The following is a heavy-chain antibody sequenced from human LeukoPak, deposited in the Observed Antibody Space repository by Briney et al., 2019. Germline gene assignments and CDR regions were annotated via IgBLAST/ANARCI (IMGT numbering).Heavy chain of an antibody. V-gene: IGHV3-23*01. CDR1: GFTFSSYA. CDR2: ISGSGGST. CDR3: AKDLGRGELERYFDY. Sequence: GGSLRLSCAASGFTFSSYAMSWVRQAPGKGLEWVSAISGSGGSTYYADSVKGRFTISRDNSMNTLYLQMNSLRAEDTAVYYCAKDLGRGELERYFDYWGQGTLVTVSS. D-gene: IGHD1-1*01. J-gene: IGHJ4*02.